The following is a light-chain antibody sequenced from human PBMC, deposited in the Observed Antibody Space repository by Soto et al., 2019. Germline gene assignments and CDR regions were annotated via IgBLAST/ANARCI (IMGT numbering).Light chain of an antibody. CDR3: QQYNSPWT. CDR2: DAS. V-gene: IGKV1-5*01. CDR1: QSISSW. J-gene: IGKJ1*01. Sequence: DIPMTQSPSTLSASVGDRVTITCRASQSISSWLAWYQQKPGKAPKLLIYDASSLESGVPSRFSGSGSGTEFTLPISSLQPDDFATYYCQQYNSPWTFGQGTKVEIK.